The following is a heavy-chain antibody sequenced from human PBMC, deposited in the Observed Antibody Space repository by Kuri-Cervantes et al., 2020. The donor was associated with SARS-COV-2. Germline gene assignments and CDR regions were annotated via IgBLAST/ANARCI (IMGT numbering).Heavy chain of an antibody. CDR2: ISSSSSYI. Sequence: GESLKISCAASGFTFSSYAMSWVRQAPGKGLEWVSSISSSSSYIYYADSVKGRFTISRDNAKNSLYLQMNSLRAEDTAVYYCARELTGTRGLFDYWGQGTLVTVSS. V-gene: IGHV3-21*01. CDR3: ARELTGTRGLFDY. J-gene: IGHJ4*02. CDR1: GFTFSSYA. D-gene: IGHD7-27*01.